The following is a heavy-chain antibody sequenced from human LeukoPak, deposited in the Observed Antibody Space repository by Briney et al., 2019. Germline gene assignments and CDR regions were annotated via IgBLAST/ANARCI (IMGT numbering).Heavy chain of an antibody. D-gene: IGHD5-12*01. CDR3: AKKVRGPSHPLDF. Sequence: GASVSVSCKASGYTFTGYSIHWVRQAPGQGLEWMGWINPEKRDTGYAHKFQGTVTMTSDTSISTAYMGLSSLRSDDTAVYYCAKKVRGPSHPLDFWGQGTLVTVSS. J-gene: IGHJ4*02. CDR1: GYTFTGYS. V-gene: IGHV1-2*02. CDR2: INPEKRDT.